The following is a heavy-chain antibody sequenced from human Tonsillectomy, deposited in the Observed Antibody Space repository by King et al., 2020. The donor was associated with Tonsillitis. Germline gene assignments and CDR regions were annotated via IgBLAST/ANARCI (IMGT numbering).Heavy chain of an antibody. D-gene: IGHD2-15*01. CDR3: VRDYCSGGTCSLPGH. CDR2: IKESGSET. Sequence: QLVQSGGGLVQPGGSLRLSCAASGFTFRKSWMSWVRQAPGKGLEWVANIKESGSETYYMDSVKGRFTISRDNVRNSLYLQMNNLRAEDTAVYYCVRDYCSGGTCSLPGHWGQGTLVTVSS. J-gene: IGHJ4*02. CDR1: GFTFRKSW. V-gene: IGHV3-7*03.